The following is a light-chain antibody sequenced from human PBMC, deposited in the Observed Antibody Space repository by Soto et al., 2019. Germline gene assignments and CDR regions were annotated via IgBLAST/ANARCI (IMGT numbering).Light chain of an antibody. Sequence: DIQMTQSTSSLSASVGDRVTITCRASQSISSYLNWYQQKPGKAPKLLIYAASSLQSGVPSRFSGSGSGTDFTLTISSLQPEDFATYYCQQLNSYPITFGQGTRLEI. V-gene: IGKV1-39*01. CDR2: AAS. J-gene: IGKJ5*01. CDR1: QSISSY. CDR3: QQLNSYPIT.